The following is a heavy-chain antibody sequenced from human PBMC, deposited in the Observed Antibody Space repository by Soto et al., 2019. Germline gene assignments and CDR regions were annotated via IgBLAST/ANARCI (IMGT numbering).Heavy chain of an antibody. CDR3: ARDLDYGDYWGLGFDY. Sequence: QVQLVESGGGVVQPGRSLRLSCAASGFSFSNHAMHWVRQAPGKGLEWVAVISYGGSNKYYADSVKGRFTISRDNSKNTLYLQMNSLRAKDTAVYYWARDLDYGDYWGLGFDYWGQGTLVTVSS. D-gene: IGHD4-17*01. CDR2: ISYGGSNK. V-gene: IGHV3-30-3*01. CDR1: GFSFSNHA. J-gene: IGHJ4*02.